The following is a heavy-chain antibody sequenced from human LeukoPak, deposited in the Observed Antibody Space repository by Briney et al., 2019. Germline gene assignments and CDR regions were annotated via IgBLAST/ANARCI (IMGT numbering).Heavy chain of an antibody. V-gene: IGHV4-61*02. CDR3: ARDQYYYDSSGYYRFDY. CDR2: IYTSGST. J-gene: IGHJ4*02. D-gene: IGHD3-22*01. CDR1: GGSISSRNYY. Sequence: PSETLSLTCTVSGGSISSRNYYWNWIRQPAGKGLEWIGRIYTSGSTNYNPSLKSRVTMSVDTSKNQFSLKLSSVTAADTAVYYCARDQYYYDSSGYYRFDYWGQGTLVTVSS.